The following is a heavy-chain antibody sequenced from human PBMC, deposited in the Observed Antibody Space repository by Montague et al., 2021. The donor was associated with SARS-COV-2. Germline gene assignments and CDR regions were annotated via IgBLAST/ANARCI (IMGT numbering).Heavy chain of an antibody. D-gene: IGHD3-10*01. V-gene: IGHV4-59*01. CDR3: ARAVISMVLGVNRCAFDI. J-gene: IGHJ3*02. CDR2: IYYSGST. Sequence: SETLSLTCTVSGGSISTYYWSWIRQPPGKGLEWIGYIYYSGSTNYYPSLKSRVTISVDTSKNQYSLKLSSVTAADTAVYYCARAVISMVLGVNRCAFDIWGQGTMVTVSS. CDR1: GGSISTYY.